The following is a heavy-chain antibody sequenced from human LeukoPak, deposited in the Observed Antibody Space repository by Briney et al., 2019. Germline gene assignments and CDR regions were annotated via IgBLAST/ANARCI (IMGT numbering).Heavy chain of an antibody. CDR1: GGSISSSSYY. Sequence: SETLSLTCTVSGGSISSSSYYWGWIRQPPGKGLEWIGSIYYSGSTYYNPSLKSRVTISVDTSKNQFSLKLSSVTAADTAVYYCARVKGLRDYWGQGTLVTVSS. V-gene: IGHV4-39*07. CDR3: ARVKGLRDY. J-gene: IGHJ4*02. D-gene: IGHD3-10*01. CDR2: IYYSGST.